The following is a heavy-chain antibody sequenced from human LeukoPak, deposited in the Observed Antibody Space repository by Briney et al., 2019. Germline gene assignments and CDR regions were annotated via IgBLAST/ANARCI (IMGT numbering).Heavy chain of an antibody. J-gene: IGHJ5*02. CDR1: GGSISSYY. CDR3: ARGGNYWPQWWFDP. Sequence: SETLSLTCTVSGGSISSYYWSWIRQPPGKGLEWIGYIYYSGSTNYNPSLKSRVTISLDASKNQSSLELNSVTPADTAVYYCARGGNYWPQWWFDPWGRGTLVSVSS. D-gene: IGHD1-26*01. V-gene: IGHV4-59*01. CDR2: IYYSGST.